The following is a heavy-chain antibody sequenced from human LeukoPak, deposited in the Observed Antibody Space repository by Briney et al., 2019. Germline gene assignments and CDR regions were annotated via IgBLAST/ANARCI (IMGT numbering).Heavy chain of an antibody. CDR1: GSTFSSYA. CDR3: ARALWSGPVYYGMDV. J-gene: IGHJ6*02. D-gene: IGHD3-10*01. V-gene: IGHV3-23*01. CDR2: ISGSGGST. Sequence: GGSLRLSCAASGSTFSSYAMSWVRQAPGKGLEWVSAISGSGGSTYYADSVKDRFTISRDNAKNSLYLQMNSLRAEDTAVYYCARALWSGPVYYGMDVWGQGTTVTVSS.